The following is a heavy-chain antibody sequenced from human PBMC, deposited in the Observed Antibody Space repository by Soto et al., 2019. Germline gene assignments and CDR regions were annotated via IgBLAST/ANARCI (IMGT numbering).Heavy chain of an antibody. J-gene: IGHJ5*02. CDR1: GGTFSSYA. Sequence: ASVKVSCKASGGTFSSYAISWVRQAPGQGLEWMGGIIPIFGTANYAQKFQGRVTITADESTSTAYMELSSLRSEDTAVYYCARPSSSGHNWFDPWGQGTLVTVSS. CDR2: IIPIFGTA. V-gene: IGHV1-69*13. D-gene: IGHD6-6*01. CDR3: ARPSSSGHNWFDP.